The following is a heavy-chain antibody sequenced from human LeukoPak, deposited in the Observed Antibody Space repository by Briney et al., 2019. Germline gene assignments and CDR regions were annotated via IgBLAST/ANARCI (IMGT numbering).Heavy chain of an antibody. D-gene: IGHD3-22*01. V-gene: IGHV4-31*03. CDR2: IYYSGST. CDR3: ASWPHPPADTYYYDSSGYLEGPLDY. J-gene: IGHJ4*02. Sequence: PSETLSLTCTVSGGSISSGGYYWSWIRQHPGKGLEWIGYIYYSGSTYYNPSLKSRVTISVDTSKNQFSLKLSSVTAADTAVYYCASWPHPPADTYYYDSSGYLEGPLDYWGQGTLVTVSS. CDR1: GGSISSGGYY.